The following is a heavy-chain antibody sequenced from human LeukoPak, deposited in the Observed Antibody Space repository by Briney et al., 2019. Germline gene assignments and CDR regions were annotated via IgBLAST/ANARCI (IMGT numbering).Heavy chain of an antibody. Sequence: GGSLRLSCAASGFSFSIHDMTWVRQAPGKGLEWVSTISNSDNSTYYADSVKGRSTFSRDNSKNTLYLQMNSLRAEDTAIYYCAKGAYSSGWETYFDYWGQGTLVTVSS. D-gene: IGHD6-19*01. CDR2: ISNSDNST. V-gene: IGHV3-23*01. CDR3: AKGAYSSGWETYFDY. CDR1: GFSFSIHD. J-gene: IGHJ4*02.